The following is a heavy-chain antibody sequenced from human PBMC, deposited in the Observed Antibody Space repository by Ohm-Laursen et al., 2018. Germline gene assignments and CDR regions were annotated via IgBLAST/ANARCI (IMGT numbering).Heavy chain of an antibody. J-gene: IGHJ6*02. CDR1: GYTFTSYD. Sequence: GATVKISCKTSGYTFTSYDINWVRQATGQGLEWMGWMNPNSGNTGYAQKFQGRVTMTRNTSISTAYMELSSLRSEDTAVYYCARGLSGGYYFWHYYYGMDVWGQGTTVTVSS. D-gene: IGHD3-22*01. CDR3: ARGLSGGYYFWHYYYGMDV. V-gene: IGHV1-8*01. CDR2: MNPNSGNT.